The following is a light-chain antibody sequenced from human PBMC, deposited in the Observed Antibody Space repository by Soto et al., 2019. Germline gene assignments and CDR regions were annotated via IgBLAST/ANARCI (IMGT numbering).Light chain of an antibody. Sequence: EIVLTQSPGTLSLSPGERATLSCRASQSVSSSYLAWYQPKPGQAPRLXXYGASSRATGIPDRFSGSGSWTDFTLTLSSLQSEDLAIYDGQRYDNWPSITFGQGTRLEI. CDR3: QRYDNWPSIT. J-gene: IGKJ5*01. CDR2: GAS. CDR1: QSVSSSY. V-gene: IGKV3-20*01.